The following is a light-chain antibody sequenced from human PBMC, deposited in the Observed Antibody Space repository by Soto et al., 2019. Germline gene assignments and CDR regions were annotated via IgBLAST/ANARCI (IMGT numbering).Light chain of an antibody. V-gene: IGKV1-5*03. CDR3: QQYNSNPLT. J-gene: IGKJ4*01. Sequence: DIQMTQSPSTLSASVGDRVTITCRASQSFSTWLAWYQQKPGKAPNLLIYETSILESGVPSRFSGSGSGTAFTLTISSMQPDDFATYYCQQYNSNPLTFGGGTKVEIK. CDR2: ETS. CDR1: QSFSTW.